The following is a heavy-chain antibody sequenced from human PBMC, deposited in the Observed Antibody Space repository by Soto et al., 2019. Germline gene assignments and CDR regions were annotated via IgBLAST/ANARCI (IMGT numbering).Heavy chain of an antibody. CDR3: ALYCSGGRCYGY. D-gene: IGHD2-15*01. J-gene: IGHJ4*02. V-gene: IGHV3-48*02. Sequence: GGSLRLSCAASGFIFSNYNMNWVRQAPGKGLERVSYISSSSSTIYYADSVKGRFTISRDNAKNSLYLQMNSLRDEDTAVYYCALYCSGGRCYGYWGQGTLVTVSS. CDR2: ISSSSSTI. CDR1: GFIFSNYN.